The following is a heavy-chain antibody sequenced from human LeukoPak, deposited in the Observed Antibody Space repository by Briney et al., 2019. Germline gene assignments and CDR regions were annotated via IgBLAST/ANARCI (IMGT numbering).Heavy chain of an antibody. CDR1: GCTFSSYS. V-gene: IGHV3-21*01. CDR2: ISSSSSYI. CDR3: ARDPADIVVVPAAATYYSYGMDV. J-gene: IGHJ6*02. Sequence: GGTLRLSCAASGCTFSSYSRNWVRQAPGKGLEWVSAISSSSSYIYYADSVKGRFTISRDKEKNSLYLQMNRLRAEDTAVYYCARDPADIVVVPAAATYYSYGMDVWGQGTTVTVSS. D-gene: IGHD2-2*01.